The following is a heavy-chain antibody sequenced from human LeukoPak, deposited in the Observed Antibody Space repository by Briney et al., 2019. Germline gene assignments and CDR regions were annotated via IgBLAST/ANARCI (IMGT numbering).Heavy chain of an antibody. CDR1: GFTFSSYS. V-gene: IGHV3-48*04. Sequence: PGGSLRLSCAASGFTFSSYSMNWVRQAPGKGLEWVSYISGSSSTIYYADSVKGRFTISRDNAKNSLYLQMNSLRAEGTAVYYCAREGAFTLFGVVAEEPDYYYMDVWGKGTTVTVSS. CDR3: AREGAFTLFGVVAEEPDYYYMDV. J-gene: IGHJ6*03. CDR2: ISGSSSTI. D-gene: IGHD3-3*01.